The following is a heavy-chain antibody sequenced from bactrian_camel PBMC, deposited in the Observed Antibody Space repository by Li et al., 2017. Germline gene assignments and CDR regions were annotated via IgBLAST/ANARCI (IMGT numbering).Heavy chain of an antibody. Sequence: HVQLVESGGGSVQAGGSLTLSCAAGRYTYRRNCMGWFRQRPGKDREGLATLWIGGATTTYADSVKGRFIITRDKTKDLVYLQMNGLQPEDTGVYYCAADQLYGTCRDVLDFPARGQGTQVTVS. D-gene: IGHD6*01. J-gene: IGHJ4*01. CDR1: RYTYRRNC. V-gene: IGHV3S1*01. CDR3: AADQLYGTCRDVLDFPA. CDR2: LWIGGATT.